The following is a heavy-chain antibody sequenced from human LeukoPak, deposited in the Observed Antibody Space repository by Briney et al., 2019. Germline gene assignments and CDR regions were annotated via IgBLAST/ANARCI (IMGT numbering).Heavy chain of an antibody. D-gene: IGHD6-19*01. V-gene: IGHV3-23*01. Sequence: GGSLRLSCAASGFTFTSHAMSWVRQAPGRGLEWVSAISDNSGNTYYADSVKGRFTISRDNSENTLYLQMNSLRAEDTALYYCSNGRTSSGTLQHDYWGQGTLVTVSS. CDR1: GFTFTSHA. J-gene: IGHJ4*02. CDR2: ISDNSGNT. CDR3: SNGRTSSGTLQHDY.